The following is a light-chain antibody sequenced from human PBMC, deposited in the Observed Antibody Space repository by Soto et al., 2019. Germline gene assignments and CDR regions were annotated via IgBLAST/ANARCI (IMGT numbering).Light chain of an antibody. V-gene: IGLV6-57*01. CDR2: EDN. J-gene: IGLJ3*02. CDR3: QSYDSSNHGV. Sequence: NFMLTQPHSVSESPGKTVTISCTRSSGGIASNYVQWYQQRPGSSPTTVIYEDNQRPPGVPDRFSGSIDSSSNSASLTISGLKTEDEADYYCQSYDSSNHGVFGGGTKLTVL. CDR1: SGGIASNY.